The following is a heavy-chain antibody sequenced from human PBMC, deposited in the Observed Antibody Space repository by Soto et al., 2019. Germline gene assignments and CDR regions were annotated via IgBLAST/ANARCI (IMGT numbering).Heavy chain of an antibody. CDR1: GFNFSNYA. CDR2: ISGNSGTT. J-gene: IGHJ4*02. D-gene: IGHD3-3*01. CDR3: AKGRAIKVFGVITPLDS. Sequence: EVQLLESGGDFKQPGGSLRLSCEGSGFNFSNYALNWVRQAPGKRLEWVSVISGNSGTTYYASSVKGRFTISRDNSKKTLYLQMNSMRADETAVYYCAKGRAIKVFGVITPLDSWGQGPLVTVST. V-gene: IGHV3-23*01.